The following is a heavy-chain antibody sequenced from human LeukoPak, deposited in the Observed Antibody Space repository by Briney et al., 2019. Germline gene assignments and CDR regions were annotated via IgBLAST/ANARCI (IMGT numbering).Heavy chain of an antibody. CDR1: GFTVSSNY. V-gene: IGHV3-53*01. J-gene: IGHJ1*01. CDR3: AREHPITMVRGVISSYFQH. Sequence: GGSLRLSCAASGFTVSSNYMSWVRQAPGKGLEWVSVIYSGGSTYYADSVKGRFTISRDNSKNTLYLQMNSLRAEDTAVYYCAREHPITMVRGVISSYFQHWGQGTLVTVSS. CDR2: IYSGGST. D-gene: IGHD3-10*01.